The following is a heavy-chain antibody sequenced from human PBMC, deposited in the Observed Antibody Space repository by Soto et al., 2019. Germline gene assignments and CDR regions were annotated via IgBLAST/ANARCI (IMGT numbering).Heavy chain of an antibody. CDR3: ARSYGSGRAPFDY. J-gene: IGHJ4*02. CDR1: GFTFSSYG. CDR2: IWYDGSNK. V-gene: IGHV3-33*01. D-gene: IGHD3-10*01. Sequence: QVQLVESGGGVVPPGRSLRLSCAASGFTFSSYGMHWVRQAPGKGLEWVAVIWYDGSNKYYAESVKGRFTISRDNSKNTLYLQMNSLRAEDTAVYYCARSYGSGRAPFDYWGQGTLVTVSS.